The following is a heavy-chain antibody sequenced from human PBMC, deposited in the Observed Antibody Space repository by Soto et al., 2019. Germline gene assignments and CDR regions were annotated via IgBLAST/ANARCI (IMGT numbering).Heavy chain of an antibody. CDR3: ARALAVAAIRGRDAFDI. CDR2: IWYDGSNK. Sequence: QVQLVESGGGVVQPGRSLRLSCAASGFTFSSYGMHWVRQAPGKGLEWVAVIWYDGSNKYYADSVKGRFTISRDNSKNMLYLQMNSLRAEDTAVYYCARALAVAAIRGRDAFDIWGQGTMVTVSS. J-gene: IGHJ3*02. CDR1: GFTFSSYG. V-gene: IGHV3-33*01. D-gene: IGHD6-19*01.